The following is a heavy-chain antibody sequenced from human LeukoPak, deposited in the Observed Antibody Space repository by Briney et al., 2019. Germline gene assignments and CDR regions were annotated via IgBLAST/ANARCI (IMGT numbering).Heavy chain of an antibody. J-gene: IGHJ4*02. CDR1: GYTFTSYY. CDR3: AREEDSDSSGYYSPFDY. V-gene: IGHV1-46*01. D-gene: IGHD3-22*01. Sequence: ALVKVSCKASGYTFTSYYMHWVRQAPGQGLEWMGIINPSGGSTSYAQKFQGRVTMTRDTSTSTVYMELSSLRSEDTAVYYCAREEDSDSSGYYSPFDYWGQGTLVTVSS. CDR2: INPSGGST.